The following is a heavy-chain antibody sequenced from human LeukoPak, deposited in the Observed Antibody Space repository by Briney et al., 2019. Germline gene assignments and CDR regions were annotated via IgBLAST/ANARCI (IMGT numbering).Heavy chain of an antibody. V-gene: IGHV4-59*04. D-gene: IGHD2-15*01. Sequence: SETLSLTCTVSGGSISSYYWSWIRQPPGKGLEWIGYIYYSGTTYYNPSLKSRVTISLDTSENQFSLKLSSVTATDTALFYCARLPTSAYFHYWGQGILVTVSS. CDR3: ARLPTSAYFHY. CDR2: IYYSGTT. J-gene: IGHJ4*02. CDR1: GGSISSYY.